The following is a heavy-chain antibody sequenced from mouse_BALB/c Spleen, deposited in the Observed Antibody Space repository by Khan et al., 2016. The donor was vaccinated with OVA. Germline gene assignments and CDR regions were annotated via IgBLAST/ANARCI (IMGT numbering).Heavy chain of an antibody. CDR1: GFSLTTYG. Sequence: VQLQESGPGLVQPSQNLSITCTVSGFSLTTYGIHWVRQSPGKGLEWLGVIWSGGTTDYNAPFISRLSFTKDNSKSQVFFKMNSLQAEDTAIYYCARNSCRHDFTYWGQGTLVTVSA. J-gene: IGHJ3*01. CDR3: ARNSCRHDFTY. V-gene: IGHV2-2*01. D-gene: IGHD2-12*01. CDR2: IWSGGTT.